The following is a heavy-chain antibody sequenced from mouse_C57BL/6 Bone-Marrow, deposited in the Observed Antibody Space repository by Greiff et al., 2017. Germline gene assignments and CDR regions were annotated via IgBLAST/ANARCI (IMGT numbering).Heavy chain of an antibody. J-gene: IGHJ4*01. V-gene: IGHV1-80*01. CDR2: IYPGDGDT. CDR1: GYAFSSYW. CDR3: ARGGGWLLRAMDY. D-gene: IGHD2-3*01. Sequence: QVQLQQPGAELVKPGASVKVSCKASGYAFSSYWMNWVKQRPGKGLEWIGQIYPGDGDTNYNGKFKGKATLTADKSSSTAYMQLSSLTSEDSAVYFCARGGGWLLRAMDYWGQGTSVTVSS.